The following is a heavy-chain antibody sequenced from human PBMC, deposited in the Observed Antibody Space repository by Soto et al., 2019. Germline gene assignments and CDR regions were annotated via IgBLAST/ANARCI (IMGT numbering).Heavy chain of an antibody. J-gene: IGHJ6*02. V-gene: IGHV4-34*01. CDR2: INHSGST. Sequence: ETLSLTCAVYGGSFSGYYWSWIRQPPGKGLEWIGEINHSGSTNYNPSLKSRVTISVDTSKNQFSLKLSSVTAADTAVYYCARAGRYYYGMDVWGQGTTVTVS. CDR1: GGSFSGYY. CDR3: ARAGRYYYGMDV.